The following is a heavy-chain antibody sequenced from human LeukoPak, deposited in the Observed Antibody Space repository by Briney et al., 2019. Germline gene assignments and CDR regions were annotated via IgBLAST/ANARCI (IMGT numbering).Heavy chain of an antibody. Sequence: GASVKVSCKASGYTFTSYDINWVRQATGQGLEWMGWMNPNRGNTGYAQKFQGRVTMTRNSSISTAYMELSSLRSEDTAVYYCARDFSKGVITTRGFDYWGQGTLVTVSS. CDR2: MNPNRGNT. CDR1: GYTFTSYD. CDR3: ARDFSKGVITTRGFDY. J-gene: IGHJ4*02. D-gene: IGHD3-22*01. V-gene: IGHV1-8*01.